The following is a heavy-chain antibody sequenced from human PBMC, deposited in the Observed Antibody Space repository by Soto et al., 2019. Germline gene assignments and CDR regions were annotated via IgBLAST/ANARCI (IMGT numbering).Heavy chain of an antibody. CDR2: IYHSGST. CDR1: GGSISSGGYS. V-gene: IGHV4-30-2*01. Sequence: LSLTCAVSGGSISSGGYSWSWIRQPPGKGLEWIGYIYHSGSTYYNPSLKSRVTISVDRSKNQFSLKLSSVTAADTAVYYCARGYYYDSSGYYRENWFDPWGQGTLVTVSS. CDR3: ARGYYYDSSGYYRENWFDP. J-gene: IGHJ5*02. D-gene: IGHD3-22*01.